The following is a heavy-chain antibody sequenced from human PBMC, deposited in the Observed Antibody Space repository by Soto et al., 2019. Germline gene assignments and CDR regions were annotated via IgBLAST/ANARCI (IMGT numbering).Heavy chain of an antibody. J-gene: IGHJ3*02. D-gene: IGHD3-3*01. V-gene: IGHV5-51*01. Sequence: PGESLKVCYKGSGYSFTSYWIGWVRQMPGKGLEWMGIIYPDDSDTRYSPSFQGQVTISADKSISTAYLQWSSLKASDTAMYYCARRQGITIFGVVPEDDAFDIWGQGTMVTVSS. CDR3: ARRQGITIFGVVPEDDAFDI. CDR2: IYPDDSDT. CDR1: GYSFTSYW.